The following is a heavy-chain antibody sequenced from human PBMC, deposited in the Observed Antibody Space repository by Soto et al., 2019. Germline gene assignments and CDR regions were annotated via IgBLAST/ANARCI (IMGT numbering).Heavy chain of an antibody. CDR1: GGTFSSYA. V-gene: IGHV1-69*01. D-gene: IGHD3-3*01. CDR3: ARVGDFWVHGDSYNWFDP. J-gene: IGHJ5*02. CDR2: IIPIFGTA. Sequence: VKVSCKASGGTFSSYAISWVRQAPGQGLEWMGGIIPIFGTANYAQKFQGRVTITADESTSTAYMELSSLRSEDTAVYYCARVGDFWVHGDSYNWFDPWGHGTLVTVSS.